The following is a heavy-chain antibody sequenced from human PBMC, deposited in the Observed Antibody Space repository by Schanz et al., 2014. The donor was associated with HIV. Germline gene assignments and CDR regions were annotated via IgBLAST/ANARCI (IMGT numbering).Heavy chain of an antibody. V-gene: IGHV1-69*06. CDR1: GGTFISYA. D-gene: IGHD2-21*02. Sequence: QVQLVQSGAEVKKPGSSVRVSCKASGGTFISYAVSWVRQAPGQGLEWMGGIIPRLDTANYAQKFQGRVTITADKSTSTVYMDLSSLRSEDTAVYYCARTYTGDWSTGADWGQGTLVTVSS. CDR3: ARTYTGDWSTGAD. CDR2: IIPRLDTA. J-gene: IGHJ4*02.